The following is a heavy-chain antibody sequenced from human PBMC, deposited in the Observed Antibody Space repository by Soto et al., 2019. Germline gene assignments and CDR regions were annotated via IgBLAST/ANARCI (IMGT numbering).Heavy chain of an antibody. CDR2: ISHTGST. CDR1: GGSITSGNSYS. D-gene: IGHD3-10*01. V-gene: IGHV4-30-2*01. J-gene: IGHJ5*02. Sequence: QLQLQESGSGLVKPSQTLSLTCAVSGGSITSGNSYSWSWIRQPPGKGLEWIGSISHTGSTSYNPSLKSRVTMSVDKSKNQFYLKLSSVTAADMGVYDCARAVAPYFGTWFDPWGQGTLVTVSS. CDR3: ARAVAPYFGTWFDP.